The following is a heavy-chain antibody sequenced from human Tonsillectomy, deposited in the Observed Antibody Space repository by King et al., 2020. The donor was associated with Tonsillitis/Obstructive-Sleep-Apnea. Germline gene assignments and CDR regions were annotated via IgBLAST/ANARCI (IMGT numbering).Heavy chain of an antibody. Sequence: QLQESGPGLVKPSETLSLTCTVSGGSIRSSDFYWGWIRQPPGKGLEWIGSIYYSGSTFYNSSLKSRVTISVDTSKNQFSLKLTSVTAADTAVYYCARQIRYGSGNGLWDYWGQGTPVTVSS. V-gene: IGHV4-39*01. CDR1: GGSIRSSDFY. J-gene: IGHJ4*02. CDR2: IYYSGST. CDR3: ARQIRYGSGNGLWDY. D-gene: IGHD3-10*01.